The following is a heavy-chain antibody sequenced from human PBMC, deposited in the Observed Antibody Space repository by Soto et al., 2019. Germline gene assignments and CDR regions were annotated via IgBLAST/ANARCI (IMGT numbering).Heavy chain of an antibody. CDR3: AKDSTRLVIDRSGSPRFDY. J-gene: IGHJ4*02. CDR2: ISGSGGST. CDR1: GFTFSSYA. V-gene: IGHV3-23*01. Sequence: EVQLLESGGGLVQPGGSLRLSCAASGFTFSSYAMSWVRQAPGKGLEWVSAISGSGGSTYYADSVKGRFTISRDNSKNTLYVNKNRVSCEDEAVYYCAKDSTRLVIDRSGSPRFDYWGQGTLVTVSS. D-gene: IGHD3-22*01.